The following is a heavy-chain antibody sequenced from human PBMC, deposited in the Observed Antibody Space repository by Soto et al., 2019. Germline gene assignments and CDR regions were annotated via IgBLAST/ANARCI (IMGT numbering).Heavy chain of an antibody. CDR2: VWHDGGNK. CDR3: SRLQGDPCYFDL. Sequence: QVQLVESGGGVVQPGRSLRLSCAASGFTFSTYGMHWVRQAAGKGLEWVAVVWHDGGNKYYAESVKGRFTISRDNSKKTMNLQMNSQRGEDRPVYYFSRLQGDPCYFDLWGRVTL. CDR1: GFTFSTYG. J-gene: IGHJ2*01. V-gene: IGHV3-33*01.